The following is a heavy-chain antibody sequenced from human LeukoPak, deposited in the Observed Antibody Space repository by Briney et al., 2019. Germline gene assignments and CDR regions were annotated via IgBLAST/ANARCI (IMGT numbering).Heavy chain of an antibody. Sequence: SVKDSCKASRGTFSSYGLSWVRQAPGQGLEWVGAIIPIFGTPNYPQMLQGRVTSTADQSTSTVYMELSNLRSEDTAVYYCATYLGYCVGYYCYRPYPWGQGTRVTVSS. D-gene: IGHD2-21*01. J-gene: IGHJ5*02. CDR3: ATYLGYCVGYYCYRPYP. CDR1: RGTFSSYG. V-gene: IGHV1-69*01. CDR2: IIPIFGTP.